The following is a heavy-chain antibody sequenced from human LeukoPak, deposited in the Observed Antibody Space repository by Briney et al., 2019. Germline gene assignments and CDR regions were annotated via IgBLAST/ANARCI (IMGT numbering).Heavy chain of an antibody. V-gene: IGHV1-69*05. D-gene: IGHD6-13*01. CDR2: IIPIFGTA. CDR3: ASSMAQQLVLDAFDI. CDR1: GGTFSSYA. Sequence: SVKVPCKASGGTFSSYAISWVRQAPGQGLEWMGGIIPIFGTANYAQKFQGRVTITTDESTSTAYMELSSLRSEDTAVYYCASSMAQQLVLDAFDIWGQGTMVTVSS. J-gene: IGHJ3*02.